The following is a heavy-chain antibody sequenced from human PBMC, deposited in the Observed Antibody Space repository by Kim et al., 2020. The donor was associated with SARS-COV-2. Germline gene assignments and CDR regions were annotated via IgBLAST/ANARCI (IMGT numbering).Heavy chain of an antibody. J-gene: IGHJ1*01. V-gene: IGHV3-23*01. CDR3: AKESIQGYFQH. CDR2: T. Sequence: TYYADYVKGRFTNSRDNSKKTLYLQMNSLRAEDTAVYYCAKESIQGYFQHWGRGTLVTVSS. D-gene: IGHD6-6*01.